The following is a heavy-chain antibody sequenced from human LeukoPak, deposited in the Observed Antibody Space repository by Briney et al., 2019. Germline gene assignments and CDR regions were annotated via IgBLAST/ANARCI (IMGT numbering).Heavy chain of an antibody. CDR1: GFTFSSYG. Sequence: PGRSLRLSCAASGFTFSSYGMHWVRQAPGKGLEWVAVIWYDGSNKYYADSVKGRFTISRDNSKNTLYLQMNSLRAEDTAVYYCAKGGVGRPEGETFDPWGQGTLVTISS. D-gene: IGHD1-26*01. CDR2: IWYDGSNK. CDR3: AKGGVGRPEGETFDP. J-gene: IGHJ5*02. V-gene: IGHV3-33*06.